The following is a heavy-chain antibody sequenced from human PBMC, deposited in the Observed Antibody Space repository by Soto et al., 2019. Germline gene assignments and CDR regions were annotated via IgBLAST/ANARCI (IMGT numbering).Heavy chain of an antibody. J-gene: IGHJ6*03. CDR3: AKEGGYDYFWGPILGYYYYMDV. D-gene: IGHD3-16*01. CDR1: GFTFSSYA. V-gene: IGHV3-23*01. Sequence: EVQLLESGGGLVQPGGSLRLSCAASGFTFSSYAMSWVRQAPGKGLEWVSAISGSGGSTYYADSVKGRFTISRDNSKNTLYLQMNSLRAEETAVYYCAKEGGYDYFWGPILGYYYYMDVWGKGTTVTVSS. CDR2: ISGSGGST.